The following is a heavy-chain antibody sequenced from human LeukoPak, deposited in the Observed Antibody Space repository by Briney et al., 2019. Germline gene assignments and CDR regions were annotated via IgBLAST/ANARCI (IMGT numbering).Heavy chain of an antibody. CDR3: AKVVSHGSGTYGYYFDY. CDR2: VSGSGGST. CDR1: GFTFSSYA. J-gene: IGHJ4*02. D-gene: IGHD3-10*01. V-gene: IGHV3-23*01. Sequence: GGSLRLSCAASGFTFSSYAMSWVRQAPGKGLEWVSAVSGSGGSTYYADSVKGRFTISRDNSKNTLYLQMNSLRAEDTAVYYCAKVVSHGSGTYGYYFDYWGQGTLVTVSS.